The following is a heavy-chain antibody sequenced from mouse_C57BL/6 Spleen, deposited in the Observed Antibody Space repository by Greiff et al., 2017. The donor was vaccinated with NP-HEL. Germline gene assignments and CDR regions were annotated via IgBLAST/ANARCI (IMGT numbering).Heavy chain of an antibody. CDR3: ARRNYRRTYGYFDV. CDR1: GYTFTSYW. D-gene: IGHD1-1*01. CDR2: IYPGSGST. J-gene: IGHJ1*03. V-gene: IGHV1-55*01. Sequence: QVQLQQPGAELVKPGASVKMSCKASGYTFTSYWITWVKQRPGQGLEWIGDIYPGSGSTNYNEKFKSKATLTVDTSSSTAYMQLSSLTSEDSAVYYCARRNYRRTYGYFDVWGTGTTVTVSS.